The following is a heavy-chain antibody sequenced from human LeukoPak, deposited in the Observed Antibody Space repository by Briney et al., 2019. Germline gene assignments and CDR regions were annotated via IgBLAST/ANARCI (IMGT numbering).Heavy chain of an antibody. Sequence: PGGSLRLSCAASGFTFSSYAMSWVRQAPGKGLEWVSAISGSGGSTYYADSVKGRFTISRDNSKNTLYLQMNSLRAEDTAVYYCAKPYVNWERYGMDVWGQGTTVTVSS. V-gene: IGHV3-23*01. D-gene: IGHD1-1*01. CDR1: GFTFSSYA. CDR3: AKPYVNWERYGMDV. J-gene: IGHJ6*02. CDR2: ISGSGGST.